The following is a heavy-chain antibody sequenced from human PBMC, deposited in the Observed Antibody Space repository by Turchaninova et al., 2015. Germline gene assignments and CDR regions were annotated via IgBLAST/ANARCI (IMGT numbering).Heavy chain of an antibody. CDR1: GFTFSRYG. V-gene: IGHV3-30*18. Sequence: QVQLVESGGGVVQPGRSLRLSCAASGFTFSRYGLHWVRPAPGRGRVWVGFISYYGNNKQDADAGEGRFTIYRDNSKNTLDLQMHSLRAEDTAVYYCAKDLIRIAAAGSPFDYWGQGTLVTVSS. CDR3: AKDLIRIAAAGSPFDY. D-gene: IGHD6-13*01. CDR2: ISYYGNNK. J-gene: IGHJ4*02.